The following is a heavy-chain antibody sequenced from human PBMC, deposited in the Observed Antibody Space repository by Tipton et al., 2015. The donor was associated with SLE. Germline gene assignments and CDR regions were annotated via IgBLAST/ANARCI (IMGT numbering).Heavy chain of an antibody. J-gene: IGHJ3*02. V-gene: IGHV4-59*08. CDR1: GGSINGYY. D-gene: IGHD3-10*01. CDR2: IYHSGST. Sequence: TLSLTCTVSGGSINGYYWNWFRQPPGRELEWIGYIYHSGSTNYNPSLKSRVTMSVDTSKNQFYLRVNSVTAADTAVYYCATFRDMVQGVIGAFNIWGQGKMVTVSS. CDR3: ATFRDMVQGVIGAFNI.